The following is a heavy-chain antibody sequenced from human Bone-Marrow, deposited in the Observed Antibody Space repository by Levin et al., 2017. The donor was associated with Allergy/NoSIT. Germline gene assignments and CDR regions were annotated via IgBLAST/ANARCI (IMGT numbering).Heavy chain of an antibody. CDR1: GFTFSNYA. CDR2: IATGGRT. CDR3: GKDTAGSGWYTIDD. D-gene: IGHD6-19*01. Sequence: GGSLRLSCAASGFTFSNYAMSWVRHAPGKGLEWISAIATGGRTYYADSVKGRFSTSRDNSKNTLSLLMNNLRGEDTPVYYCGKDTAGSGWYTIDDWGQGTLVTVSS. J-gene: IGHJ4*01. V-gene: IGHV3-23*01.